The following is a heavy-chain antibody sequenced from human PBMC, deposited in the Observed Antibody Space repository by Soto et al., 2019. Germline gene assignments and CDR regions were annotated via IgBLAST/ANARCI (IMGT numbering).Heavy chain of an antibody. CDR3: ATSTIFGVVTPFDY. J-gene: IGHJ4*02. CDR1: GGSISSSSYY. Sequence: SETLSLTCTVSGGSISSSSYYWGWIRQPPGKGLEWIGSIYYSGGTYYNPSLRSRVTISVDTSKNQFSLKLSSGTAADTAVYYCATSTIFGVVTPFDYWGQGTLVTVSS. V-gene: IGHV4-39*01. D-gene: IGHD3-3*01. CDR2: IYYSGGT.